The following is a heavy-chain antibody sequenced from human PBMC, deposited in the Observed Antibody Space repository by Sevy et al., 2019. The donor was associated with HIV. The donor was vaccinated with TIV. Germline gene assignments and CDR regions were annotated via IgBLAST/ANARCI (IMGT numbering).Heavy chain of an antibody. CDR1: GFTFRNYS. Sequence: GGSLRLSCAASGFTFRNYSMTWVRQAPGKGLEWVSYISSGSGTIHYADSVKDRFTISRDNAKNSLFLQMNSLRDEDTAIYYCARQYCGGDDCYSELDYWGQGILVTVSS. D-gene: IGHD2-21*01. CDR2: ISSGSGTI. V-gene: IGHV3-48*02. CDR3: ARQYCGGDDCYSELDY. J-gene: IGHJ4*02.